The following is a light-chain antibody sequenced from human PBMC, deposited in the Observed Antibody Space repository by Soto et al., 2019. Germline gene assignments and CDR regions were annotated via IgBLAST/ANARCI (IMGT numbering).Light chain of an antibody. J-gene: IGKJ1*01. Sequence: EIVLTQSPGTLSLSPGERATLFCRASQSVSSYLAWYQQKPGQAPRLLIYDASTRATGISARFSGSGSGTDFTLTISSLEPEDFAIYYCQQRSNWPVTFGQGTKVELK. V-gene: IGKV3-11*01. CDR2: DAS. CDR1: QSVSSY. CDR3: QQRSNWPVT.